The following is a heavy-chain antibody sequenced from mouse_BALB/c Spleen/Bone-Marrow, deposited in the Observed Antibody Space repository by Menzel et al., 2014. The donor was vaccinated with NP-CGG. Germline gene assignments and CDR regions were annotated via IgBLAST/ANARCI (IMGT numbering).Heavy chain of an antibody. CDR1: GFTFSSFG. CDR2: ISSGSSTI. CDR3: ARGGNWEDFDY. V-gene: IGHV5-17*02. J-gene: IGHJ2*01. D-gene: IGHD4-1*01. Sequence: EVHLVESGGGLVQPGGSRKLSCAASGFTFSSFGMHWVRPAPERGLEWVAYISSGSSTIFYADTVKGRFTISRDNPKNTLFLQMTSLRSEDTAMYYCARGGNWEDFDYWGQGTTLTVSS.